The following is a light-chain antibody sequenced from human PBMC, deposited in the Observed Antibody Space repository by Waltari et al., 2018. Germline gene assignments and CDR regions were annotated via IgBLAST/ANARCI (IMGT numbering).Light chain of an antibody. CDR3: AACDDRLNSWV. CDR1: TSNVADLH. J-gene: IGLJ3*02. CDR2: SEN. V-gene: IGLV1-47*02. Sequence: QSVLTQPTSVSGTPGKRVTISCSGSTSNVADLHVFWYKQPPGTAPNLLIYSENQRPSGVPDRVSGSKSGASASLAISGLRSEDEATYHWAACDDRLNSWVFGGGTNLTVL.